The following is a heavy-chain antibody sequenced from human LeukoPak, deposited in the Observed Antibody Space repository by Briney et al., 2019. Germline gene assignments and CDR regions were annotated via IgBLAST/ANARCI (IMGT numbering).Heavy chain of an antibody. CDR2: ISYDGSNK. D-gene: IGHD3-10*01. V-gene: IGHV3-30*19. CDR1: GFTFSSYG. Sequence: GGSLRLSCAASGFTFSSYGMHWVRQAPGKGLEWVAVISYDGSNKYYADSVKGRFTISRDNSKNTLYLQMNSLRAEDTAVYYCARPYGSGSPYIYYYYYGMDVWGQGTTVTVSS. J-gene: IGHJ6*02. CDR3: ARPYGSGSPYIYYYYYGMDV.